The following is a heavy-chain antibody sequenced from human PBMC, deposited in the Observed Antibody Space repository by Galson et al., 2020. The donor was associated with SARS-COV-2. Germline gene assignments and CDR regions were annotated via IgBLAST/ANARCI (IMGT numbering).Heavy chain of an antibody. Sequence: GESLKISCATSGFTFNCCWMSWVRQAPGKGLEWVANIKQDGSAKYYVDSVMGRFTISRDNAENSLYLQMNSLRAEDTAVYYCVKEGVAFDIWGQGTMVTVSS. CDR3: VKEGVAFDI. CDR1: GFTFNCCW. J-gene: IGHJ3*02. CDR2: IKQDGSAK. V-gene: IGHV3-7*03.